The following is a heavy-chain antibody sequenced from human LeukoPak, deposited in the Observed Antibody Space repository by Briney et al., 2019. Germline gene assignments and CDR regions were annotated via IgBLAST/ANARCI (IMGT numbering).Heavy chain of an antibody. J-gene: IGHJ4*02. Sequence: ASVKVSCKASGYTFTSYYIHWVRQAPGQGLEWVGRINPNSGGTNYAQKFHGRVTMTRDTSISTAYMELSRLRSDDTAVYYCARDVSGWVNFDSWGQGTLVTVSS. V-gene: IGHV1-2*06. CDR3: ARDVSGWVNFDS. D-gene: IGHD6-19*01. CDR1: GYTFTSYY. CDR2: INPNSGGT.